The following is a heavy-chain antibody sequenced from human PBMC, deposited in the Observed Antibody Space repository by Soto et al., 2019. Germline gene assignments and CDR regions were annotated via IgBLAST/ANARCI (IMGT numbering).Heavy chain of an antibody. CDR2: IIPIFGTA. D-gene: IGHD1-26*01. Sequence: QVQLVQSGAEVKKPGSSVKVSCKASGGTFSSYSINWVRQAPVQGLEWMGEIIPIFGTANYAQKFQGRVTITADESTSTAYMEPSSLRSEEPAVYYCTRDGGRHSGGIDYWGQGTLVTVSS. CDR3: TRDGGRHSGGIDY. V-gene: IGHV1-69*01. CDR1: GGTFSSYS. J-gene: IGHJ4*02.